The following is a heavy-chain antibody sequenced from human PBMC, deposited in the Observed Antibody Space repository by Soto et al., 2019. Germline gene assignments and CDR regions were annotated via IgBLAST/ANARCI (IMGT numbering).Heavy chain of an antibody. D-gene: IGHD3-3*01. J-gene: IGHJ6*01. CDR2: IYFSGST. CDR1: GGSISSGGYY. CDR3: ARDRARWSGQYGMAV. V-gene: IGHV4-31*03. Sequence: PSETLSLTCTVSGGSISSGGYYCSWIRQHPGKGLEWIGYIYFSGSTYYNPSLKGRVTISVDTSKNQFSLKLSSVTAADTAVHYCARDRARWSGQYGMAVWGQGIPVTVSS.